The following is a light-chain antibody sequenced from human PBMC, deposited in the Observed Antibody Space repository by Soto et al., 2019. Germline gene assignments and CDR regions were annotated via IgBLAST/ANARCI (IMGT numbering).Light chain of an antibody. J-gene: IGLJ3*02. CDR1: SSDVGGYNY. CDR2: EVT. CDR3: SSYTSTTTWV. Sequence: QSALTQPASVSGSPGQSITISCTGTSSDVGGYNYVSWYQQHPGKAPKLMIYEVTHRPSGVSNRFSASKSGNTASLTISGLQAEDEAEYYCSSYTSTTTWVFGGGTMLTVL. V-gene: IGLV2-14*01.